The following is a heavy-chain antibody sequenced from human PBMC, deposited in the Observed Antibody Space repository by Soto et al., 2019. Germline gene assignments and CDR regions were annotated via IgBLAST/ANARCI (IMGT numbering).Heavy chain of an antibody. CDR3: ARDLRFVDLHYDFDS. CDR2: ISSTGTTI. Sequence: QERLVESGGGLVKPGGSLRLSCETSGFTFGDYYMSWIRQAPGRGLEWVSLISSTGTTIYYADSVKGRFTISRDNVRSTLFLMMNNLRSEDTAVYYCARDLRFVDLHYDFDSWGQVTLVTVSS. V-gene: IGHV3-11*01. CDR1: GFTFGDYY. J-gene: IGHJ4*02. D-gene: IGHD3-10*01.